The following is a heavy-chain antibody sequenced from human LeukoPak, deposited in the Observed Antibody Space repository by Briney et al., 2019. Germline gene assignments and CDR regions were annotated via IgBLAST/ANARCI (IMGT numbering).Heavy chain of an antibody. CDR3: TRGSVDTAMVTPPDY. V-gene: IGHV3-73*01. CDR1: GFTFSSYA. D-gene: IGHD5-18*01. J-gene: IGHJ4*02. CDR2: IRSKANSYAT. Sequence: PGGSLRLSCAASGFTFSSYAMRWVRQASGKGLEWVGRIRSKANSYATAYAASVKGRFTISRDDSKNTAYLQMNSLKTEDTAVYYCTRGSVDTAMVTPPDYWGQGTLVTVSS.